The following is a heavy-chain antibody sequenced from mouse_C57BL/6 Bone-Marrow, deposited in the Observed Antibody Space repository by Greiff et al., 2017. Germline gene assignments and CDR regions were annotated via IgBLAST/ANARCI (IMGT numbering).Heavy chain of an antibody. D-gene: IGHD2-4*01. J-gene: IGHJ2*01. CDR2: SRNKANNHAT. Sequence: DVMLVESGGGLVQPGGSMKLSCAASGFTFSDAWMDWVRQSPEKGLEWVAESRNKANNHATYYAESVKGRFTISRDDSKSSVYLQMNSLRAEDTGIYYCTRGGLPYYFDYWGQGTTLTVSS. CDR3: TRGGLPYYFDY. V-gene: IGHV6-6*01. CDR1: GFTFSDAW.